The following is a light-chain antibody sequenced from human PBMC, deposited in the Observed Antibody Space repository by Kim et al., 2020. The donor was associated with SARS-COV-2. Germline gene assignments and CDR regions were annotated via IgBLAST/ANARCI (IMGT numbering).Light chain of an antibody. V-gene: IGLV3-19*01. CDR3: NSRDSNDNVV. CDR2: GKN. J-gene: IGLJ2*01. Sequence: VALGQTVRITCQGDSLRSYYATWYQQKLGQAPIVVIYGKNNRPSGIPDRFSGSSSGNTASLTITGTQAGDEADYYCNSRDSNDNVVFGGGTKLTVL. CDR1: SLRSYY.